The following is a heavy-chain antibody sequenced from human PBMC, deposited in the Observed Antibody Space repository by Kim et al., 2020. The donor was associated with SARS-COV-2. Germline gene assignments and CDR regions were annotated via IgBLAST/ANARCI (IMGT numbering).Heavy chain of an antibody. CDR3: ARDLDGMDV. J-gene: IGHJ6*02. CDR2: INPKTGGA. Sequence: DSVKVSCKASGYTFSGYYIHWVRQAPGQGLEWMGWINPKTGGADYAQKFQGCVTMTRDTSISTVYMELSRLRSDDTAVYYCARDLDGMDVWGQGTTVTVSS. V-gene: IGHV1-2*04. CDR1: GYTFSGYY.